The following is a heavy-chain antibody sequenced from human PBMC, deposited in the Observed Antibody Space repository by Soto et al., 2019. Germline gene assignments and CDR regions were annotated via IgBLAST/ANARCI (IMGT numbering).Heavy chain of an antibody. Sequence: GASVKVSCKASGYTFTSYAMHWVRQAPGQSLEWMGWINAGNGNTKYSQKFQGRVTITRDTSASTAYMELSSLRSEDTAVYYCASSGIVGATTYFDYWGQGTLVTVPQ. J-gene: IGHJ4*02. CDR1: GYTFTSYA. D-gene: IGHD1-26*01. CDR2: INAGNGNT. CDR3: ASSGIVGATTYFDY. V-gene: IGHV1-3*01.